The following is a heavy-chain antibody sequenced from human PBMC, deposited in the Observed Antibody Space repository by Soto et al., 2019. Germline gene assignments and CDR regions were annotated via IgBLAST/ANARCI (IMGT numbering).Heavy chain of an antibody. CDR1: GFTFSSYA. D-gene: IGHD7-27*01. CDR3: KSKFLGPVDY. CDR2: ISYDGSNK. J-gene: IGHJ4*02. V-gene: IGHV3-30-3*01. Sequence: PGGSLRLSCAASGFTFSSYAMHWVRQAPGKGLEWVAVISYDGSNKYYADSVKGRFTISRDNSKNTLYLQMNSLRAEDTAVYYCKSKFLGPVDYWGQGTLVTVSS.